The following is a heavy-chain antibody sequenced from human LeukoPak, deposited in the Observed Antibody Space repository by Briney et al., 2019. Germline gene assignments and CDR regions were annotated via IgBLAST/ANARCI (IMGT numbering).Heavy chain of an antibody. CDR1: GYTFTAYY. J-gene: IGHJ3*02. V-gene: IGHV1-2*02. CDR3: AAGRLGSWAFDI. Sequence: GASVKVSCRTSGYTFTAYYIHWVRQAPGQGLEWMGWINPNSGGTNYAQKFQGRVTITRDMSTSSAYMELSSLRSEDTAVYYCAAGRLGSWAFDIWGQGTMVTVSS. CDR2: INPNSGGT. D-gene: IGHD3-16*01.